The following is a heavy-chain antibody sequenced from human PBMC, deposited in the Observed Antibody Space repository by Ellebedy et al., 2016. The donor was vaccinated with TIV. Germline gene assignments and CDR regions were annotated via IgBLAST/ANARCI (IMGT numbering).Heavy chain of an antibody. Sequence: GESLKISCKGSGYIFTSYWIGWVRQMPGKGLEWMTIIHPGDSDTRYSPSFQGQVTISADKSNSNMYLQWSSLKAADSAMYYCARRGYDWYFDLWGRGTLVTVSS. J-gene: IGHJ2*01. V-gene: IGHV5-51*01. D-gene: IGHD5-18*01. CDR2: IHPGDSDT. CDR1: GYIFTSYW. CDR3: ARRGYDWYFDL.